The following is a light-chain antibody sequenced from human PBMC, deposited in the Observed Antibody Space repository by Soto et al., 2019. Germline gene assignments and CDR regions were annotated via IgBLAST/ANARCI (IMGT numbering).Light chain of an antibody. Sequence: DIQMTQSPSSLSASVGDRVTITCRASQSISNYLNWYQQKPWKAPKVLIYSASSLQSGVPSRFSGSGSGTEFTLTISSLQPEDFATYYCQQSHSTPRTFGQGTKVDIK. CDR2: SAS. V-gene: IGKV1-39*01. CDR1: QSISNY. CDR3: QQSHSTPRT. J-gene: IGKJ1*01.